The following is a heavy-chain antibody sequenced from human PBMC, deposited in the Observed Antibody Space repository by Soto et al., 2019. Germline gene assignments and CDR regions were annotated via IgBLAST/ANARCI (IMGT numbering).Heavy chain of an antibody. CDR3: AREDILGVRSFDY. J-gene: IGHJ4*02. V-gene: IGHV3-48*02. Sequence: GRSLRLSCAASGFKYSGYNVNWDRQAPEKGLEWVSYISSGSKTIYYAESVKGRFTVSRDNARNSQYLQMNSLRDEDTAVYYCAREDILGVRSFDYWGQGTLVTVSS. CDR2: ISSGSKTI. D-gene: IGHD3-9*01. CDR1: GFKYSGYN.